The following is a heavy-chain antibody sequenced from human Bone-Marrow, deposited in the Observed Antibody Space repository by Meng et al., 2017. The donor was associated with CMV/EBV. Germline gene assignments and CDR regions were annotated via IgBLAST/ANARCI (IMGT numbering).Heavy chain of an antibody. CDR2: ISSSGSTI. CDR3: TRDEAVTRFDP. Sequence: GGSLRLSCAASGFTFSSYEMNWVRQAPGKGLEWVSYISSSGSTIYYADSVKGRFTISRDNAKNSLYLQMNSLRGDDTAVYFCTRDEAVTRFDPWGQGTLVTVSS. D-gene: IGHD4-11*01. J-gene: IGHJ5*02. V-gene: IGHV3-48*03. CDR1: GFTFSSYE.